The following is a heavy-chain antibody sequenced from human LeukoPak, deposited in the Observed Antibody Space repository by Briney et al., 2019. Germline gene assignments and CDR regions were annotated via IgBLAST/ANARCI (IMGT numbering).Heavy chain of an antibody. V-gene: IGHV3-9*01. CDR1: GFTLDDYV. Sequence: GGSLRLSCAASGFTLDDYVMHWVRQAPGRGLEWVSGISWNSVSIGYADSVKGRFTISRDNAKNSLYLQMNSLRAEDTALYYCAKDIGTGGTGWYFDLWGRGTLVTVSS. D-gene: IGHD6-13*01. CDR3: AKDIGTGGTGWYFDL. CDR2: ISWNSVSI. J-gene: IGHJ2*01.